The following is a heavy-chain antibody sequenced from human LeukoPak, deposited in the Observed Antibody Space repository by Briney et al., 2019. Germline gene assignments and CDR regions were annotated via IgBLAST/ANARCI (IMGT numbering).Heavy chain of an antibody. CDR1: GFTFSSYG. V-gene: IGHV3-48*02. D-gene: IGHD3-10*01. J-gene: IGHJ3*02. CDR3: ARDGMVRGVIIWDAFDI. Sequence: HTGGSLRLSCAASGFTFSSYGMNWVRQAPGKGLEWVSYISSSGSTIYYADSVKGRFTISRDNAKNSLYLQMNSLRDEDTAVYYCARDGMVRGVIIWDAFDIWGQGTMVTVSS. CDR2: ISSSGSTI.